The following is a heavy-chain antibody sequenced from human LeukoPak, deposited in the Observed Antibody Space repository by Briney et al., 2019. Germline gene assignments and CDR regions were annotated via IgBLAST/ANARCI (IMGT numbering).Heavy chain of an antibody. V-gene: IGHV3-11*01. D-gene: IGHD6-13*01. CDR1: GFTFSDYY. J-gene: IGHJ6*02. CDR2: ISSSGSTI. Sequence: GGSLRLSCAASGFTFSDYYTSWIRQAPGKGLEWVSYISSSGSTIYYADSVKGRFTISRDNAKNSLYLQMNSLRAEDTAVYYRARDFRDSSPGGMDVWGQGTTVTVSS. CDR3: ARDFRDSSPGGMDV.